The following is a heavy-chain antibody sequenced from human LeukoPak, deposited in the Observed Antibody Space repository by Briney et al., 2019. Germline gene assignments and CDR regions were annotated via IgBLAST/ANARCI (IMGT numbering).Heavy chain of an antibody. V-gene: IGHV3-30*02. D-gene: IGHD3-16*01. CDR1: GFNFTNYV. CDR2: IGSDGNDK. J-gene: IGHJ4*02. CDR3: AKDLSSGGGYD. Sequence: GGSLRLSCAASGFNFTNYVMHWIRQAPGKGLEWVSFIGSDGNDKHYADSVKGRFTISRDNAKKTLYLQMNSLRPEDTAVYYCAKDLSSGGGYDWGQGTQVTVSS.